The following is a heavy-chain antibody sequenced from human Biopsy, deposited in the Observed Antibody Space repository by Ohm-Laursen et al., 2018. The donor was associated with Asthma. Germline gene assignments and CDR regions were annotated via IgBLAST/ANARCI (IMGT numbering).Heavy chain of an antibody. Sequence: SLRLSCTASGFTFSSYSMNWVRQAPGKGLEWVSYISSSSSTIYYVDSVKGRFTISRDNAKNPLYLQMNSLRDEDTAVYYCARPRWGPYGYWGQGTLVTVSS. CDR3: ARPRWGPYGY. J-gene: IGHJ4*02. D-gene: IGHD4-17*01. V-gene: IGHV3-48*02. CDR1: GFTFSSYS. CDR2: ISSSSSTI.